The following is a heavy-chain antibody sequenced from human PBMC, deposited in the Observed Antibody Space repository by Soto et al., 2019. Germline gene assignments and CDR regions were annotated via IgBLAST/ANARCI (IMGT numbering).Heavy chain of an antibody. CDR1: VFTFSNYA. CDR3: AKEMTIGRPYDY. CDR2: ISDSGSHT. Sequence: PGWSLRLSCAASVFTFSNYALSWVRQAPGEGLKWVSAISDSGSHTYYADFVTGRFTVSRDNSKNTLFLQMNSLRVEDTAVYYRAKEMTIGRPYDYWGQGALVTVSS. V-gene: IGHV3-23*01. J-gene: IGHJ4*02.